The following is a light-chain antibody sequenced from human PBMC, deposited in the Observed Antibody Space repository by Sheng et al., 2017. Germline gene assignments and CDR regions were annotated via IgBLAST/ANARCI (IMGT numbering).Light chain of an antibody. CDR2: GAS. V-gene: IGKV3-20*01. Sequence: EIVLTQSPGILSLSPGERATLSCRASQTIASNYLAWYQQKPGQAPRLLIYGASTRTTGIPDRFSGSGSGTDFTLTINRLEPEDFALYYCQQYGSSPNTFGQGTKLEI. J-gene: IGKJ2*01. CDR3: QQYGSSPNT. CDR1: QTIASNY.